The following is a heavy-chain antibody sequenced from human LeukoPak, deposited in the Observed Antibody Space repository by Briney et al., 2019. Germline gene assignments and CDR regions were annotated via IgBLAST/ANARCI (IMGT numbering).Heavy chain of an antibody. Sequence: ASVKVSCKASGYTFSTYGITWVRQARGQGLEWMGWISGHQGNTKYAQNFQGRVTMTIDTSTSTAYMDLRSLRSDDTAIYFCARSDLAAITAGPFEYWGQGALVAVSS. J-gene: IGHJ4*02. V-gene: IGHV1-18*01. CDR3: ARSDLAAITAGPFEY. CDR2: ISGHQGNT. D-gene: IGHD5-12*01. CDR1: GYTFSTYG.